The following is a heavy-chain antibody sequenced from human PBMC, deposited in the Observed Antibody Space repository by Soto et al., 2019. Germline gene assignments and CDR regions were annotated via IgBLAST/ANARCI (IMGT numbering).Heavy chain of an antibody. D-gene: IGHD5-18*01. CDR1: GGSISRGGYY. Sequence: QVQLQEAGPGLVKPSQTLSLTCTVSGGSISRGGYYWSWIRQHPGKVLEWFGFIYYSGSTYYNPSLKSRVTIAVDTSKNQFSLKLSSVTAADTAVYYCARGETAMRILTNWFDPWGQGTLVTVSS. J-gene: IGHJ5*02. V-gene: IGHV4-31*03. CDR2: IYYSGST. CDR3: ARGETAMRILTNWFDP.